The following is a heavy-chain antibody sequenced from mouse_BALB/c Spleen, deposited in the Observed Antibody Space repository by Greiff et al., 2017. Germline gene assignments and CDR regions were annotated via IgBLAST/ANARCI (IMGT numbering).Heavy chain of an antibody. CDR2: IYPGNSDT. CDR3: TGHYYGYYFDY. J-gene: IGHJ2*01. CDR1: GYTFTSYW. D-gene: IGHD1-2*01. Sequence: VQLQQSGTVLARPGASVKMSCKASGYTFTSYWMHWVKQRPGQGLEWIGAIYPGNSDTSYNQKFKGKAKLTAVTSTSTAYMELSSLTNEDSAVYYCTGHYYGYYFDYWGQGTTLTVSS. V-gene: IGHV1-5*01.